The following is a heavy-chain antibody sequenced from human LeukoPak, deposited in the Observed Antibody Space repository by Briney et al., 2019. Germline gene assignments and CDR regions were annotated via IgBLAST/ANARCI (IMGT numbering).Heavy chain of an antibody. D-gene: IGHD6-19*01. V-gene: IGHV3-48*03. Sequence: SGGPLRLSCAASGFTLSSYEMNWVRQAPGKGLEWVPYISSSGSTIYYADSVKGGFTISRDNAKNSLYLQMNSLRAEDTAVYYCARDLGYSSGWYYFDYWGHGTLVTVSS. CDR3: ARDLGYSSGWYYFDY. CDR1: GFTLSSYE. CDR2: ISSSGSTI. J-gene: IGHJ4*01.